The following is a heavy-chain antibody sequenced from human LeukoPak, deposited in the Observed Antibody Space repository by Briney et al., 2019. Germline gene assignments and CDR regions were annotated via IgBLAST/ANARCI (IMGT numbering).Heavy chain of an antibody. Sequence: GGSLRLSCAASGFTFSLYGIHWVRQAPGKGLEWVAVISYAGPDTYYADSVKGRFTISRDNSDSSTNTLYLHMNSLRAEDTAVYYCAHDTRGSIVVDYWDAFDIWGQGTMVTVSS. CDR1: GFTFSLYG. J-gene: IGHJ3*02. D-gene: IGHD3-22*01. CDR3: AHDTRGSIVVDYWDAFDI. V-gene: IGHV3-30*03. CDR2: ISYAGPDT.